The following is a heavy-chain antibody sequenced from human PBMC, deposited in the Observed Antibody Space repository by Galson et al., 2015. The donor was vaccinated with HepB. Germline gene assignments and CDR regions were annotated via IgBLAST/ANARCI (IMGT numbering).Heavy chain of an antibody. V-gene: IGHV3-21*01. CDR2: ISSTSSYI. J-gene: IGHJ4*02. Sequence: SLRLSCAASGFTFSSYAMTWVRQAPGKGLEWVSSISSTSSYIYYSDSVKGRFTISRDNAKNSLYMQMNSLRAEDTAVYYCAREGDNWSYRSPDDYWGQGTLVTVSS. D-gene: IGHD1-7*01. CDR1: GFTFSSYA. CDR3: AREGDNWSYRSPDDY.